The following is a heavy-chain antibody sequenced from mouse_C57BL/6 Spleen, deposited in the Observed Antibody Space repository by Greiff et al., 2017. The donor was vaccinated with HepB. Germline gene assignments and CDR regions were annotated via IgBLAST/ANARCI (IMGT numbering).Heavy chain of an antibody. V-gene: IGHV1-53*01. CDR1: GYTFTSYW. J-gene: IGHJ2*01. Sequence: VHLVESGTELVKPGASVKLSCKASGYTFTSYWMHWVKQRPGQGLEWIGNINPSNGGTNYNEKFKSKATLTVDKSSSTAYMQLSSLTSEDSAVYYCARKDYGSSSLYFDYWGQGTTLTVSS. CDR2: INPSNGGT. D-gene: IGHD1-1*01. CDR3: ARKDYGSSSLYFDY.